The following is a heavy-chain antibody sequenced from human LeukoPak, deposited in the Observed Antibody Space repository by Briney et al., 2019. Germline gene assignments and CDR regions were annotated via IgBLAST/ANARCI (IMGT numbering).Heavy chain of an antibody. V-gene: IGHV1-2*02. CDR1: GYTFTGYY. Sequence: ASVKVSCKASGYTFTGYYMHWVRQAPGQGLEWMGWINPNSGGTNYAQKFQGRVTMTRDTSISTAYMELSRLRSDDTAVYYCARGLEWLLYYFDYWSQGTLVTVSS. J-gene: IGHJ4*02. D-gene: IGHD3-3*01. CDR3: ARGLEWLLYYFDY. CDR2: INPNSGGT.